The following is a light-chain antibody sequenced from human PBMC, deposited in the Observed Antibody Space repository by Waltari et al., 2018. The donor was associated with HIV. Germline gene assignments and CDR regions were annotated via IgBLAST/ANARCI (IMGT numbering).Light chain of an antibody. CDR2: QDS. Sequence: SYELTQPPSVSVSPGQTASITCSGDKLGDKYACWYQQKPGQSPVLVIYQDSKRPSGIPERVSGSNTGNTAALTISGTQAMDEADDYCQAWDSSTEAYVFGTGTKVTVL. J-gene: IGLJ1*01. V-gene: IGLV3-1*01. CDR1: KLGDKY. CDR3: QAWDSSTEAYV.